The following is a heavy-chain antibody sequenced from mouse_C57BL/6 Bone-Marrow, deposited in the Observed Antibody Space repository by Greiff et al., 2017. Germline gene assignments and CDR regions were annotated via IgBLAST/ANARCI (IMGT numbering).Heavy chain of an antibody. CDR2: INPSTGGT. J-gene: IGHJ3*01. CDR3: ARGRFAD. Sequence: VQLQQSGPELVKPGASVKISCKASGYSFTGYYMNWVKQSPEKSLEWIGEINPSTGGTTYNQKFKAKATLTVDKSSSTAYMQLKSLTSGDSAVYYCARGRFADWGQGTLVTVSA. CDR1: GYSFTGYY. V-gene: IGHV1-42*01.